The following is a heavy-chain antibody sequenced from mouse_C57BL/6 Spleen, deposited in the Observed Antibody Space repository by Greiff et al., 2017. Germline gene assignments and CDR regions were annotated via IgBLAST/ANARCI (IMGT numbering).Heavy chain of an antibody. CDR2: IDPSDSYT. J-gene: IGHJ2*01. CDR3: ARRTNWDYFDY. V-gene: IGHV1-69*01. Sequence: QVQLQQPGAELVMPGASVKLSCKASGYTFTSYWMHWVKQRPGQGLEWIGEIDPSDSYTKYNQKFKGKSTLTVDKSSSTAYMQLSSLTSEDSAVYYCARRTNWDYFDYWGQGTTLTVSS. CDR1: GYTFTSYW. D-gene: IGHD4-1*01.